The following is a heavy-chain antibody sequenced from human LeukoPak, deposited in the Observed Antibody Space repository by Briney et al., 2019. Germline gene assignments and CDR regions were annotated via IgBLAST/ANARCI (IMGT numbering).Heavy chain of an antibody. V-gene: IGHV3-7*03. CDR3: ARRDCSSFKCYSFDY. CDR1: GFTFSSYW. D-gene: IGHD2-2*01. Sequence: GGSLRLSCAASGFTFSSYWMSWVRQAPGKGLEWVANIKQDGSEKYYVDSVKGRFTISRDNAKNSLYLQMNSLRAEDTAVYYCARRDCSSFKCYSFDYWGRGILVTVSS. J-gene: IGHJ4*02. CDR2: IKQDGSEK.